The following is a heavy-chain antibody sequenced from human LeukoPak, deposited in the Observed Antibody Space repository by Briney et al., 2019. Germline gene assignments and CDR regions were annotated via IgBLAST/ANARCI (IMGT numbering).Heavy chain of an antibody. V-gene: IGHV4-61*02. J-gene: IGHJ5*02. CDR2: IYTSGSP. Sequence: PSETLSLTCTVSGGSISSGSYYWSWIRQPAGKGLEWIGRIYTSGSPNYNPSPKSRVNISVDTSKNQFSLKLSSVTAADTAVYYCARGYSSSPINWFDPWGQGTLVTVSS. CDR1: GGSISSGSYY. D-gene: IGHD6-6*01. CDR3: ARGYSSSPINWFDP.